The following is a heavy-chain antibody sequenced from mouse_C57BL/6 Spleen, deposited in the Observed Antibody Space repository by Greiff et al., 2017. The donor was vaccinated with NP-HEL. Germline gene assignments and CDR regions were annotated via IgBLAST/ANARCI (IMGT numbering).Heavy chain of an antibody. CDR2: IDPSDSST. Sequence: QVQLKQPGAELVKPGASVKLSCKASGYTFTSYWMQWVKQRPGQGLEWIGEIDPSDSSTNYNQKFKGKATLTVDTSSSTAYMQLSSLTSEDSAVYYCARGGSSGFLFDDWGQGTTLTVSS. V-gene: IGHV1-50*01. J-gene: IGHJ2*01. D-gene: IGHD3-2*02. CDR1: GYTFTSYW. CDR3: ARGGSSGFLFDD.